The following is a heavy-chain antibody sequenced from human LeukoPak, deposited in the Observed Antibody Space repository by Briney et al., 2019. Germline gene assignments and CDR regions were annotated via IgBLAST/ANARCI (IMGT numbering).Heavy chain of an antibody. D-gene: IGHD6-19*01. CDR2: ISGSGGST. V-gene: IGHV3-23*01. CDR1: GFTFSSYA. J-gene: IGHJ4*02. CDR3: AKDATDFGVAVVDY. Sequence: GGSLTLSCAPSGFTFSSYAMSWVRPAPGKGREWVSAISGSGGSTHYPDSVKGRFTLSRDNSKNTLYLQMDSLRAEHSCVYDCAKDATDFGVAVVDYWGQGTLVTVSS.